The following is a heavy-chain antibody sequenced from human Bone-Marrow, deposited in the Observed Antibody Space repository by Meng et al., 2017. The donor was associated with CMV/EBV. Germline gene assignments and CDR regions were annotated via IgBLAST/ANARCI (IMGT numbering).Heavy chain of an antibody. CDR2: ISYDGANK. V-gene: IGHV3-30-3*01. CDR1: GFTFSSYA. J-gene: IGHJ4*02. CDR3: AKDLADWNYGGFDY. Sequence: GKSLKISCAASGFTFSSYALHWVRQAPGKGLEWVAVISYDGANKYYADSVKGRFTISRDNSKNTLYLQMNSLRAEDTAVYYCAKDLADWNYGGFDYWGQGTLVTVSS. D-gene: IGHD1-7*01.